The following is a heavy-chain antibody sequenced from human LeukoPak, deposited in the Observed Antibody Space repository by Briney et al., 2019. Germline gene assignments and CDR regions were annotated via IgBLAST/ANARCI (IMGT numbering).Heavy chain of an antibody. CDR1: GLTFSSHW. D-gene: IGHD6-6*01. CDR3: ARGLYSSSGDNWFDP. Sequence: PGGSLRLSCAASGLTFSSHWMHWVRQAPGKGLVWVSRITNDGSSTTYADSVKGRFTISRDNAKNSLYLQMNSLRAEDTAVYYCARGLYSSSGDNWFDPWGQGTLVTVSS. CDR2: ITNDGSST. J-gene: IGHJ5*02. V-gene: IGHV3-74*01.